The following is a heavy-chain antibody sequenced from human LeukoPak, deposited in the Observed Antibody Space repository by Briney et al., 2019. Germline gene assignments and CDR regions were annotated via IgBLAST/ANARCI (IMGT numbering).Heavy chain of an antibody. CDR2: INHSGST. CDR1: GGSFSGYY. V-gene: IGHV4-34*01. Sequence: PSETLSLTCAVYGGSFSGYYWSWIRQPPGKGLEWIGEINHSGSTNYNPSLKSRVTISVDTSKNQFSLKLSSVTAADTAVYYCARIGTGVSGIDAFDIWGQGTMVTVSS. D-gene: IGHD3/OR15-3a*01. J-gene: IGHJ3*02. CDR3: ARIGTGVSGIDAFDI.